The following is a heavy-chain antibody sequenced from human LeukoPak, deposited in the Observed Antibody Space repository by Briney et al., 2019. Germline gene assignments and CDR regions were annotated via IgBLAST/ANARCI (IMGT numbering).Heavy chain of an antibody. Sequence: PGGSLRLSCAASGFTVSSNYMSWARQAPGKGLEWVSVIYSGGSTYYADSVKGRFTISRDNSKNTLYLQMNSLRAEDTAVYYCASSGYSFGSSYMDVWGKGTTVTVSS. D-gene: IGHD5-18*01. CDR1: GFTVSSNY. V-gene: IGHV3-66*02. CDR3: ASSGYSFGSSYMDV. J-gene: IGHJ6*03. CDR2: IYSGGST.